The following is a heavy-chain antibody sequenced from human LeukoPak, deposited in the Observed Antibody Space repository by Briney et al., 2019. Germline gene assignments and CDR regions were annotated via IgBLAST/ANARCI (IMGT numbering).Heavy chain of an antibody. Sequence: QTGGSLRLSCTASGFTFGDCAMSWVRQAPGKGLEWVGFIRIKAYGGTTEYAASVEGRFTISRDDSKSVAYLQMNSLKTEDTAVYYCTRGLYYDSSGPFDYWGQGTLVTVSS. CDR2: IRIKAYGGTT. V-gene: IGHV3-49*04. D-gene: IGHD3-22*01. CDR3: TRGLYYDSSGPFDY. CDR1: GFTFGDCA. J-gene: IGHJ4*02.